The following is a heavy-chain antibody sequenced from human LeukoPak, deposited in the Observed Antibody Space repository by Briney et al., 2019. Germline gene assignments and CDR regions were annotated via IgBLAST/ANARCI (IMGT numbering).Heavy chain of an antibody. CDR2: ISSSRSTI. J-gene: IGHJ4*02. CDR3: ARGIVEATGAFDY. V-gene: IGHV3-48*01. D-gene: IGHD1-26*01. Sequence: PGGSLRLSCAASGFTFSSNSMNWVRQAPGKGLEWVSYISSSRSTIYYADSVKGRFTISRDNAKNSLYLQMNSLRAEDTAVYYCARGIVEATGAFDYWGQGTLVTVSS. CDR1: GFTFSSNS.